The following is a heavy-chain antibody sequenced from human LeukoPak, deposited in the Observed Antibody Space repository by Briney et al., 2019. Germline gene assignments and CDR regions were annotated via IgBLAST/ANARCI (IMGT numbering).Heavy chain of an antibody. Sequence: SQTLSLTCTVSGGSISSGGYYWSWIRQPPGKGLEWIGYIYHSGSTNYNPSLKSRVTISVDKSKNQFSLKLSSVTAADTAVYYCARDERNYDILTGYNWGQGTLVTVSS. CDR2: IYHSGST. D-gene: IGHD3-9*01. V-gene: IGHV4-30-2*01. CDR3: ARDERNYDILTGYN. CDR1: GGSISSGGYY. J-gene: IGHJ4*02.